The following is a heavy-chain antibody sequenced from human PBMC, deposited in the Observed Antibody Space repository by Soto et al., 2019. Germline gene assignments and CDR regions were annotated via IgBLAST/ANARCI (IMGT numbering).Heavy chain of an antibody. CDR3: ARDPVDSSGYYSGNAFDI. Sequence: PGGSLRLSCAASGFTFSDYYMSWIRQAPGKGLEGVSYISSSGSTIYYADSVKGRFTISRDNAKNSLYLQMNSLRAEDTAVYYCARDPVDSSGYYSGNAFDIWGQGTMVTVSS. D-gene: IGHD3-22*01. CDR1: GFTFSDYY. V-gene: IGHV3-11*01. J-gene: IGHJ3*02. CDR2: ISSSGSTI.